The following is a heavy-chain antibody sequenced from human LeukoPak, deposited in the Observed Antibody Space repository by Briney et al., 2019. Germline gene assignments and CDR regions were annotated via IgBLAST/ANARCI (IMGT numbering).Heavy chain of an antibody. CDR2: ISSSSSYI. CDR1: GFTFSSYS. Sequence: NSGGSLRLSCAASGFTFSSYSMNWVRQAPGKGLEWVSSISSSSSYIYYADSVKGRFTISRDNAKNSLYLQMNSLRAEDTAVYYCARDPSRSYSSGWPYYYGMDVWGQGTTVTVSS. V-gene: IGHV3-21*04. D-gene: IGHD6-19*01. J-gene: IGHJ6*02. CDR3: ARDPSRSYSSGWPYYYGMDV.